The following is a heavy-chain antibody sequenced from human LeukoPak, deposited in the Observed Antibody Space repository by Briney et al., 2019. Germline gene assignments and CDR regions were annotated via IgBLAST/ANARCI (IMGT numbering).Heavy chain of an antibody. CDR1: GTSISSSGYF. J-gene: IGHJ5*02. CDR3: AALDSSSGWFDP. D-gene: IGHD6-6*01. Sequence: SETLSLTCSVSGTSISSSGYFWGCIRQLPGKGLQWIGSIHYGGSTFYNPSLKSRVTISQDTSKDQFSLKLTSVTAADTAVYYCAALDSSSGWFDPWGRGILVTVSS. V-gene: IGHV4-39*01. CDR2: IHYGGST.